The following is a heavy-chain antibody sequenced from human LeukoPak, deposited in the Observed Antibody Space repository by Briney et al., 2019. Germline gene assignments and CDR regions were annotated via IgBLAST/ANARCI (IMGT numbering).Heavy chain of an antibody. Sequence: ASVKVSCKASGYTFTGYCMHWVRQAPGQGLEWMGWINPNSGGTNYAQKFQGRVTMTRDTSISTAYMELSRLRSDDTAVYYCARVSYDILTGATPFDYWGQGTLVTVSS. V-gene: IGHV1-2*02. D-gene: IGHD3-9*01. CDR1: GYTFTGYC. CDR3: ARVSYDILTGATPFDY. CDR2: INPNSGGT. J-gene: IGHJ4*02.